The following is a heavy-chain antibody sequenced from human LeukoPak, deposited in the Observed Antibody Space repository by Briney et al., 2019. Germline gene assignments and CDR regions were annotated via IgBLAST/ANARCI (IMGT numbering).Heavy chain of an antibody. J-gene: IGHJ4*02. Sequence: GGSLRLSCAASGFTFSSYWMHWVRQAPGKGLVWVSRINSDGSSTSYADSVKGRFTISRDNAKNTLNLQMNSLRAEDTAVYYCARDWSDTIFGVVNDYWGQGTLVTVSS. CDR1: GFTFSSYW. CDR3: ARDWSDTIFGVVNDY. CDR2: INSDGSST. V-gene: IGHV3-74*01. D-gene: IGHD3-3*01.